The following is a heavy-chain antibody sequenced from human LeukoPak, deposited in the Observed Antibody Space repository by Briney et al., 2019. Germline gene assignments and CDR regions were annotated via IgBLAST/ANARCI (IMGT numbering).Heavy chain of an antibody. Sequence: PGRSLRLSCAASGFTFSSYAMSWVRQAPGKGLEWVSAISGSGGSTYYADSVKGRFTISRDNSKNTLYLQMNSLRAEDTAVYYCAKDGGSYYYDSSGYPHWGQGTLVTVSS. CDR1: GFTFSSYA. J-gene: IGHJ4*02. CDR2: ISGSGGST. D-gene: IGHD3-22*01. V-gene: IGHV3-23*01. CDR3: AKDGGSYYYDSSGYPH.